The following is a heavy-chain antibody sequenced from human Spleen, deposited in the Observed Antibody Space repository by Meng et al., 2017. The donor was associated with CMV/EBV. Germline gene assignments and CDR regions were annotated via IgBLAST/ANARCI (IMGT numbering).Heavy chain of an antibody. Sequence: VLEPGPGRVKPSETLSLTCTVSGGSISSYYWSWIRQPAGKGLEWIGRIYTSGSTNYNPSLKSRVTMSVDTSKNQFSLKLSSVTAADTAVYYCARGSRRPLGSGYLFDYWGQGTLVTVSS. V-gene: IGHV4-4*07. CDR2: IYTSGST. CDR3: ARGSRRPLGSGYLFDY. J-gene: IGHJ4*02. D-gene: IGHD3-3*01. CDR1: GGSISSYY.